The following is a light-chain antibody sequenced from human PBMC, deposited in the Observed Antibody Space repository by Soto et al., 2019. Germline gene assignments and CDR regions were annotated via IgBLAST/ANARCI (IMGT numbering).Light chain of an antibody. CDR3: KKYGSPPLP. CDR2: GAS. V-gene: IGKV3-20*01. J-gene: IGKJ1*01. Sequence: EIVLTQSPGTLSLSPGERATLSCRASQSVSSSYLAWYQQKPGQAPRLLIYGASSRATGIPDRFSGSGSGTDFTLTISRRKPEDFAVYYCKKYGSPPLPFGQGTKVDIK. CDR1: QSVSSSY.